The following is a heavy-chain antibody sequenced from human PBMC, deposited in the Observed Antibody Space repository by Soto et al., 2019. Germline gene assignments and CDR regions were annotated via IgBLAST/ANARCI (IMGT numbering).Heavy chain of an antibody. CDR1: GDSISSSGFY. D-gene: IGHD3-10*01. V-gene: IGHV4-31*03. J-gene: IGHJ6*02. CDR2: IHYTGST. CDR3: ARDHRSLGDYHGIDV. Sequence: SETLSLTCSVSGDSISSSGFYWSWIRQHPGKALEWIGYIHYTGSTSYNPSLKSRLAISLDASKNQFSLSLSSVTSADTAVYYCARDHRSLGDYHGIDVWGQGTTVTVSS.